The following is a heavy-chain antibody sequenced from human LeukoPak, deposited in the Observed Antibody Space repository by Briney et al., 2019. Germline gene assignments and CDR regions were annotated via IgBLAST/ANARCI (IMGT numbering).Heavy chain of an antibody. CDR2: IIHTGNT. CDR1: GGSISSGAYY. J-gene: IGHJ4*02. CDR3: ASRPKASYLRESRGKQTPPPFQN. D-gene: IGHD3-10*02. V-gene: IGHV4-39*07. Sequence: SETLSLTCIVSGGSISSGAYYWAWIRQPPGKGLEWIGEIIHTGNTIYNPSLKRRVIISIDTSKSQFSLTMNSVSAADTAVYYCASRPKASYLRESRGKQTPPPFQNWGQGNMVTVSS.